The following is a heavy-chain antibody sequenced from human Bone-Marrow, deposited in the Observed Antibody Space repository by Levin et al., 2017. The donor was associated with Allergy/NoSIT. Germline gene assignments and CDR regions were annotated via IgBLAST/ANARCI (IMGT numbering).Heavy chain of an antibody. Sequence: PGGSLRLSCAASGFIFNNYAMHWVRQAPGKGLEGVALVSYDGSDKYYADSVKGRFNISRDNSDTLFLQMNNLRPEDTAIYYCTRDLSLGGSPPFDYWGQGTRVTVSS. CDR1: GFIFNNYA. V-gene: IGHV3-30-3*01. CDR3: TRDLSLGGSPPFDY. J-gene: IGHJ4*02. D-gene: IGHD2-15*01. CDR2: VSYDGSDK.